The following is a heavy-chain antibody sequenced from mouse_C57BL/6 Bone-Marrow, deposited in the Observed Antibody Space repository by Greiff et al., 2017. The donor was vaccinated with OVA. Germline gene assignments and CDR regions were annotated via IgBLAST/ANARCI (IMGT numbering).Heavy chain of an antibody. Sequence: VQLKQSGAELVRPGASVKLSCTASGFNIKDYYMHWVKQRPDQGLEWIGRIDPEDGDTEYAPKFQGKATMTADTSSNTAYLQLSSLTSEDTAVYYCTIDGYYEGAMDYWGQGTSVTVSS. CDR2: IDPEDGDT. V-gene: IGHV14-1*01. D-gene: IGHD2-3*01. J-gene: IGHJ4*01. CDR3: TIDGYYEGAMDY. CDR1: GFNIKDYY.